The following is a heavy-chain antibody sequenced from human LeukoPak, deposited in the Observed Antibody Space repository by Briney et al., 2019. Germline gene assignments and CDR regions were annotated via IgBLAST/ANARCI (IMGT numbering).Heavy chain of an antibody. CDR2: ISGSGGST. D-gene: IGHD3-3*01. CDR1: GFTFSSYA. CDR3: ARVFHAFDI. V-gene: IGHV3-23*01. Sequence: GSLRLSCAASGFTFSSYAMSWVRQAPGKGLEWVSAISGSGGSTYYADSVKGRFTISRDNAKNSLYLQMNSLRAEDTAVYYCARVFHAFDIWGQGTMVTVSS. J-gene: IGHJ3*02.